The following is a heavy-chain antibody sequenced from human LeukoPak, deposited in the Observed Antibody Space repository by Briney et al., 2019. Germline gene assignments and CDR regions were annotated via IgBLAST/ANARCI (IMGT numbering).Heavy chain of an antibody. J-gene: IGHJ4*02. CDR2: ISASGGDT. Sequence: GGSLRLSCVASGFTFSSYAMIWVRQAPGKGLEWVSSISASGGDTYYVDSVMGRFTISRDNSKNTLYLQMNSLGAEDTAIYYCTKDPHAVVTPRLYWGQGILVTVSS. CDR1: GFTFSSYA. V-gene: IGHV3-23*02. D-gene: IGHD2-21*02. CDR3: TKDPHAVVTPRLY.